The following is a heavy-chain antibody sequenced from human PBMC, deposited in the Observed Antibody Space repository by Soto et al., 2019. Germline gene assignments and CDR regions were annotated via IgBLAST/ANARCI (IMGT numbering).Heavy chain of an antibody. CDR3: ALSSPGVVVPAAIRVAEFFQL. V-gene: IGHV3-23*01. CDR2: ISGSGGST. CDR1: GFTFSSYA. D-gene: IGHD2-2*02. J-gene: IGHJ1*01. Sequence: GGSLRLSCAASGFTFSSYAMSWVRQAPGKGLEWVSAISGSGGSTYHADSVKGRFTISRDNSKNTLYLQMNSLRAEDTPLYYCALSSPGVVVPAAIRVAEFFQLWGQGTLVTVSS.